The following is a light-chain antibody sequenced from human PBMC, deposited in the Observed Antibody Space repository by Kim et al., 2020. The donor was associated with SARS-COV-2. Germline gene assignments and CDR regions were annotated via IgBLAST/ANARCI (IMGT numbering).Light chain of an antibody. CDR1: KLGDKY. CDR2: QDS. CDR3: QGWDSSTVV. Sequence: SYELTQPPSVSVSPGQTASITCSGDKLGDKYACWYQQKPGQPPVLVIYQDSKRPSGIPEGFSGSNSGNTATLTIGGTQPTDEADYYCQGWDSSTVVFGGG. V-gene: IGLV3-1*01. J-gene: IGLJ2*01.